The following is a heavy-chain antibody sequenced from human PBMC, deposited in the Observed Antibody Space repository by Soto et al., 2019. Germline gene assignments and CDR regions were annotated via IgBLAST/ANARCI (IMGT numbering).Heavy chain of an antibody. D-gene: IGHD5-18*01. V-gene: IGHV3-30*18. Sequence: QVQLVESGGGVVQPGRSLRLSCAASGFTFTSYGMHWVRQAPGKGLEWVALILQDGSNTYYADSVMGRFTISRDNSKNTLDREMNSSSDDDTAVYYCAKSRDSYSFAFYYGMGVWGDRTTVTVS. CDR2: ILQDGSNT. J-gene: IGHJ6*01. CDR3: AKSRDSYSFAFYYGMGV. CDR1: GFTFTSYG.